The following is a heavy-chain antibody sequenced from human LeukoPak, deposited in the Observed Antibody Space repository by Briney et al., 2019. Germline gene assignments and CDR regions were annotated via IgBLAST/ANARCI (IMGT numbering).Heavy chain of an antibody. CDR1: EFTFSRYE. V-gene: IGHV3-48*03. J-gene: IGHJ4*02. D-gene: IGHD5-24*01. Sequence: PGGSLRLSCAASEFTFSRYEMSWVRQAPGKGLEWVSYISASGITIYYADSVKGRFTISRDNARNSLYLQMSSLRAEDTAVYYCATGDDYRTFDLWGQGPLVTVSS. CDR2: ISASGITI. CDR3: ATGDDYRTFDL.